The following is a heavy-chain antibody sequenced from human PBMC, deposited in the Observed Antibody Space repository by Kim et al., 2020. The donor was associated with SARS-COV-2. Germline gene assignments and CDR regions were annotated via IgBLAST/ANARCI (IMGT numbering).Heavy chain of an antibody. V-gene: IGHV3-30*04. D-gene: IGHD2-2*01. CDR3: ARDSQVVPAADRAEGWFDP. CDR2: ISYDGSNK. CDR1: GFTFSSYA. Sequence: GGSLRLSCAASGFTFSSYAMHWVRQAPGKGLEWVAVISYDGSNKYYADSVKGRFTISRDNSKNTLYLQMNSLRAEDTAVYYCARDSQVVPAADRAEGWFDPWGQGTLVTVSS. J-gene: IGHJ5*02.